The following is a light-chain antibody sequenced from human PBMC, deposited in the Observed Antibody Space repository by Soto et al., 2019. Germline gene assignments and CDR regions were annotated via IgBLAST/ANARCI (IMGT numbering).Light chain of an antibody. CDR2: GNS. J-gene: IGLJ1*01. V-gene: IGLV1-40*01. CDR3: CSYAGSSTFYV. Sequence: QSALTQPPSVSGAPGQRVTISCTGSSSNIGAGYDVHWYQQLPGAAPKLLIYGNSNRPSGVSNRFSGSKSGNTASLTISGLQAEDEADYYCCSYAGSSTFYVFGTGTKVTVL. CDR1: SSNIGAGYD.